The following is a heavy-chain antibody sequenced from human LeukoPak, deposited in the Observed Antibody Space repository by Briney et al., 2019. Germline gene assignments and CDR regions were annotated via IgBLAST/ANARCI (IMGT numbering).Heavy chain of an antibody. CDR3: VRGNDFGGPHY. Sequence: GGSLRLSCAVSGFTFSSYWMHWVRQAPGKGLVWVSRIDRDGSRINYADSVKGRFTISRDNGKNTLFLQMNSLRAEDAAVYYCVRGNDFGGPHYWGQGTLVTVSS. CDR2: IDRDGSRI. V-gene: IGHV3-74*01. J-gene: IGHJ4*02. D-gene: IGHD3-3*01. CDR1: GFTFSSYW.